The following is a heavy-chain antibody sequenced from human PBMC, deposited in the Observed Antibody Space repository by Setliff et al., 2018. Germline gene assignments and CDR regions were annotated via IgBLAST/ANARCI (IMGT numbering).Heavy chain of an antibody. CDR2: SRYAENYQ. Sequence: GGSLRLSCAASGFTISYYAIHWVRQAPGKGLEWVAVSRYAENYQYYADSVKGRFTISRDNSESTLYLQMNSLRPDDTAVYHCARSDGGSSGLDYWGQGTLVTVSS. CDR3: ARSDGGSSGLDY. D-gene: IGHD2-15*01. CDR1: GFTISYYA. J-gene: IGHJ4*02. V-gene: IGHV3-30-3*01.